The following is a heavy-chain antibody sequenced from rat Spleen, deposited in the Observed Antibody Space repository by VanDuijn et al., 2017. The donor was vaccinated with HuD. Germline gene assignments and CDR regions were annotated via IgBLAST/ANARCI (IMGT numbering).Heavy chain of an antibody. CDR2: ISFDGGRN. D-gene: IGHD1-9*01. V-gene: IGHV5-29*01. CDR1: GFTFSDYY. Sequence: EVQLVESDGGLVQPGRSLKLSCAASGFTFSDYYMAWVRQAPTKGLEWVATISFDGGRNFYRDSVKGRFTISRDNAKSTLSLQMDSLRSEETATYYCARRHYGYTDYFDYWGQGVMVTVSS. J-gene: IGHJ2*01. CDR3: ARRHYGYTDYFDY.